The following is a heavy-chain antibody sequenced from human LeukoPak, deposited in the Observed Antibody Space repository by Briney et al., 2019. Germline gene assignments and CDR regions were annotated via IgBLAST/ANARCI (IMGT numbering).Heavy chain of an antibody. CDR2: IYYSGST. V-gene: IGHV4-31*03. Sequence: SETLSLTCTVSGGSISSGGYYWSWIRQHPGKGLEWIGYIYYSGSTYYNPSLKSRVTISVDTSKNQFSLKLSSVTATDTAIYYCARLPARFLGLDYWGQGTLVTVSS. D-gene: IGHD3-3*01. CDR3: ARLPARFLGLDY. J-gene: IGHJ4*02. CDR1: GGSISSGGYY.